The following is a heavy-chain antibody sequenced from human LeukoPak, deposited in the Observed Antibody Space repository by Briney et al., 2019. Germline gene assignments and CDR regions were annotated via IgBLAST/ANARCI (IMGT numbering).Heavy chain of an antibody. V-gene: IGHV3-74*01. J-gene: IGHJ4*02. Sequence: GGSLRLSYAASGFSFSRYWMHWVRQAPGEGLMWVSRINSDGSSTWYADSVKGRFTISRDNARNTLSLQMSSLGVKDTALYYCARDQDGMGTTMDLWGQGTQVIVSS. CDR1: GFSFSRYW. CDR2: INSDGSST. CDR3: ARDQDGMGTTMDL. D-gene: IGHD1-1*01.